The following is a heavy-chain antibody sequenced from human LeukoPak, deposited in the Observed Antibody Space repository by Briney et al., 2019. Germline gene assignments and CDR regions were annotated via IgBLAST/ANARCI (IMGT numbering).Heavy chain of an antibody. Sequence: PGGSLRLSCAASGFTFSDHAMSWVRQAPAKGLEWVSSINGNGGGSYYIDSVKGRFTVSRDNSENALYLQMNSLRAEDTAVYYCAKDLWDSGSQAYFDYWGQGTLVTVSS. D-gene: IGHD3-10*01. CDR1: GFTFSDHA. J-gene: IGHJ4*02. V-gene: IGHV3-23*01. CDR3: AKDLWDSGSQAYFDY. CDR2: INGNGGGS.